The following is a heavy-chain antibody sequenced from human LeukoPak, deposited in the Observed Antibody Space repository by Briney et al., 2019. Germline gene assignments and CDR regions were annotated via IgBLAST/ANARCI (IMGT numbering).Heavy chain of an antibody. V-gene: IGHV1-46*01. CDR1: GYTFTSYS. CDR3: ARDRGPFSANDYFDF. D-gene: IGHD3-10*01. J-gene: IGHJ4*02. Sequence: ASVKVSCKASGYTFTSYSMHWVRQAPGQGLDWMGIINPSGGSTTYAQKFQGRVTMTRDTSTSTVYMELSSLRSEDTAVYYCARDRGPFSANDYFDFWGQGTLVTVSS. CDR2: INPSGGST.